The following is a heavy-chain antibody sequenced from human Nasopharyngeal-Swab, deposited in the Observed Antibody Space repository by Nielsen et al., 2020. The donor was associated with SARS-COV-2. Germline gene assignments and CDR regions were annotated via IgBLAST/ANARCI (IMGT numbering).Heavy chain of an antibody. J-gene: IGHJ5*02. CDR3: ARAHPRSCTDGVCFRSQVYNWFDP. CDR1: GDTFSSSA. CDR2: NIPMFGTA. Sequence: SGKVSCKASGDTFSSSAITWERQAPGQGLEWMGGNIPMFGTADYAQKFQGRVTITADRSTSTAYMEMNSLRSEDTAVYYCARAHPRSCTDGVCFRSQVYNWFDPWGQGTLVTVSS. V-gene: IGHV1-69*06. D-gene: IGHD2-8*01.